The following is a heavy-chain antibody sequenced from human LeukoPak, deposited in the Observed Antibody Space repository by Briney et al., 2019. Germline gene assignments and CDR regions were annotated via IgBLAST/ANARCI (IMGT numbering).Heavy chain of an antibody. CDR1: GGSISSSNYC. Sequence: SETLPLTCTVSGGSISSSNYCWGWIRQPPGKGLEWIGNIYDSGNTYYIPSLKSRLTMSVDTSKNQFSLKLSSVNAADTAVYYCATRRDGYTYFDYWGQGTLVTVSS. CDR3: ATRRDGYTYFDY. CDR2: IYDSGNT. V-gene: IGHV4-39*01. D-gene: IGHD5-24*01. J-gene: IGHJ4*02.